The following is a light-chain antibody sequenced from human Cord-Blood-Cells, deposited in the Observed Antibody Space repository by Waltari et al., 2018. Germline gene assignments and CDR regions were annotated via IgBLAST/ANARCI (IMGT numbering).Light chain of an antibody. Sequence: QSALTQPASVSGSPGPSITISCTGTSRDVGSYNLVSWYQQHPGKAPKLMIYEVSKRPSGVSNRFSGSKSGNTASLTISGLQAEDEADYYCCSYAGSSWVFGGGTKLTVL. V-gene: IGLV2-23*02. J-gene: IGLJ3*02. CDR1: SRDVGSYNL. CDR2: EVS. CDR3: CSYAGSSWV.